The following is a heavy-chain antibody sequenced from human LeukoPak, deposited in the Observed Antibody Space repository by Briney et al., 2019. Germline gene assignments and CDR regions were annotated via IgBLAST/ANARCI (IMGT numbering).Heavy chain of an antibody. V-gene: IGHV4-39*01. CDR3: GSGTGYYMDV. Sequence: SETLSLTCTVSGGSISSSSYYWGWIRQPPGKGLEWIGSIYYSGSTYYNPSLKSRVTISVDTSKNQFSLKLSSVTAADTAVYYCGSGTGYYMDVWGKGTTVTISS. J-gene: IGHJ6*03. CDR2: IYYSGST. D-gene: IGHD3-10*01. CDR1: GGSISSSSYY.